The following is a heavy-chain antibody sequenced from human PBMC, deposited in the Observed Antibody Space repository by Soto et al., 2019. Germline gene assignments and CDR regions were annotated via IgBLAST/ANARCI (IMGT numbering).Heavy chain of an antibody. J-gene: IGHJ5*02. CDR1: GGSISSGGYY. CDR2: IYYSGST. Sequence: QVQLQESGPGLVKPSQTLSLTCTVSGGSISSGGYYWSWIRQHPGKGLEWIGYIYYSGSTYYNPSLQSRVTEAVDTSKNQFSLKLSSVTAADAAVYYCARASTMFGVVPRWRLDPWGQGTLVTVSS. D-gene: IGHD3-3*01. V-gene: IGHV4-31*03. CDR3: ARASTMFGVVPRWRLDP.